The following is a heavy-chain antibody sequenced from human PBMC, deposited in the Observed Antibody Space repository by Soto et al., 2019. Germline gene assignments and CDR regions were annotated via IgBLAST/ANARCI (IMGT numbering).Heavy chain of an antibody. D-gene: IGHD3-10*01. CDR2: SRNKANSYTG. Sequence: GGSLRLSCVVSGFTFSDHYMDWVRQAPGKGLEWVGRSRNKANSYTGEYAASVKGRFTISRDESQNALYLQMNSLKTEDTAVYYCVRAVGGPTDVWGQGTTVTVSS. J-gene: IGHJ6*02. CDR1: GFTFSDHY. V-gene: IGHV3-72*01. CDR3: VRAVGGPTDV.